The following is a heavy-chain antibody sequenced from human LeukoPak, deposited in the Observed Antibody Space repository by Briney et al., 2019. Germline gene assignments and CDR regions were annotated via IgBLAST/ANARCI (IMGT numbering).Heavy chain of an antibody. J-gene: IGHJ4*02. D-gene: IGHD2-8*01. CDR2: ISLAGQT. V-gene: IGHV4/OR15-8*02. CDR3: SRENGAFSPFGY. CDR1: GGSISGTNW. Sequence: SETLSLTCGVSGGSISGTNWWSWVRQPPGQGLEWIGEISLAGQTNYNPSLNGRVTMSLDKSSNQLSLHLTSVTAADTATYFCSRENGAFSPFGYWGQGTLVTVPS.